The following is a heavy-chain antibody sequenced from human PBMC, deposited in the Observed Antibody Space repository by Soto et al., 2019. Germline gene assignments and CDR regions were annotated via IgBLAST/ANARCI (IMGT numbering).Heavy chain of an antibody. CDR3: ARVIAARPARFDY. V-gene: IGHV4-34*01. Sequence: PSETLSLTCAVYGGSFSGYYWSWIRQPPGKGLEWIGEINHSGSTNYNPSPKSRVTISVDTSKNQFSLKLSSVTAADTAVYYCARVIAARPARFDYWGQGTLVTVSS. CDR1: GGSFSGYY. J-gene: IGHJ4*02. D-gene: IGHD6-6*01. CDR2: INHSGST.